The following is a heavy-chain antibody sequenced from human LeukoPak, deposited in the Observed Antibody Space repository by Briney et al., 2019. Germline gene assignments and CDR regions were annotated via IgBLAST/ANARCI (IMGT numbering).Heavy chain of an antibody. D-gene: IGHD4-17*01. CDR3: AKNREPSGDYAGAFDF. J-gene: IGHJ4*02. CDR2: IRYDGSEK. CDR1: GFIFSSYG. Sequence: GGSLRLSCAASGFIFSSYGMHWVRQAPGKGLEWVAFIRYDGSEKHYADSVKGRFTISRDNSENTLFLQMNSLRAGDTAVYYCAKNREPSGDYAGAFDFWGQGTLVTVSS. V-gene: IGHV3-30*02.